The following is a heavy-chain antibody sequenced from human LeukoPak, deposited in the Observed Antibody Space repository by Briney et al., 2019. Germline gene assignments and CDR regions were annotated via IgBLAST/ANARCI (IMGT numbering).Heavy chain of an antibody. Sequence: SQTLSLTCTVSGGSISSGGYYWSWIRQHPGKGLEWIGYIYYSGSTYYNPSLKSRVTISVDTSKNQFSLKLSSVTAADTAVYYCARDLVSSSWGMDVWGQGTTATVSS. V-gene: IGHV4-31*03. D-gene: IGHD6-13*01. CDR1: GGSISSGGYY. CDR3: ARDLVSSSWGMDV. CDR2: IYYSGST. J-gene: IGHJ6*02.